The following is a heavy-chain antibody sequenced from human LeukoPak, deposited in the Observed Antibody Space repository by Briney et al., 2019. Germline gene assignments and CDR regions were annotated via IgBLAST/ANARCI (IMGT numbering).Heavy chain of an antibody. CDR1: GYTLTELS. V-gene: IGHV1-24*01. CDR2: FDPEDGET. D-gene: IGHD5-18*01. Sequence: GASVKVSCKVSGYTLTELSMHWVRQAPGKGLEWMRGFDPEDGETIYAQKFQGRVTMTEDTSTDTAYMELSSLRSEDTAVYYCATASDTTMVLAGDWFDPWGQGTLVTVSS. CDR3: ATASDTTMVLAGDWFDP. J-gene: IGHJ5*02.